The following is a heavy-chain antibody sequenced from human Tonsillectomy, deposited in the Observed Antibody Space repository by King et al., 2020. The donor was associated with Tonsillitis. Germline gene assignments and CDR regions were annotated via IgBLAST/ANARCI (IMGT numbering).Heavy chain of an antibody. Sequence: LQLVQSGAEVKKPGASVKVSCKASEYTFTASYMHWVRQAPGQGLEWMGWINPKTGGTDYAQRFQDRVTMTRDTSISTAYMELSRLRSDDTAVYYCARARYYDHFDYWGQGTLVTVPS. D-gene: IGHD3-22*01. CDR3: ARARYYDHFDY. V-gene: IGHV1-2*02. J-gene: IGHJ4*02. CDR2: INPKTGGT. CDR1: EYTFTASY.